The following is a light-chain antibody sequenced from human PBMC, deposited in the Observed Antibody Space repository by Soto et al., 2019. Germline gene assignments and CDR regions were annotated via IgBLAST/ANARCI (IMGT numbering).Light chain of an antibody. CDR3: QQYGSSPWT. CDR1: QSVSNRY. V-gene: IGKV3-20*01. Sequence: EIVLTQSPGTLSLSPGERATLSCRASQSVSNRYLAWYQQKPGQAPRPLISGASRRATGVPDRFSGSGSETDFTLTISRLEPEDFAVYHCQQYGSSPWTFGQGTKVDIK. CDR2: GAS. J-gene: IGKJ1*01.